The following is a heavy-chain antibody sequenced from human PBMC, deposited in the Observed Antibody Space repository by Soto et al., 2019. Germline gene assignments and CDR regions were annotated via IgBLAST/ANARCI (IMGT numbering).Heavy chain of an antibody. V-gene: IGHV3-23*01. CDR2: ISGSGGST. J-gene: IGHJ6*02. CDR1: GFTFSSYA. CDR3: AKMEGPYYTDGMDV. Sequence: GGSLRLSCAASGFTFSSYAMSWVRQAPGKGLEWVSAISGSGGSTYYADSGKGRFTISRDNSKNTLYLQMNSLRAEDTAVYYCAKMEGPYYTDGMDVWGQGTTVTVSS. D-gene: IGHD1-26*01.